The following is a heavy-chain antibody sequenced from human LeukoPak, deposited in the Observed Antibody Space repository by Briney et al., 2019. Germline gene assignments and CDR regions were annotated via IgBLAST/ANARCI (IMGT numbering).Heavy chain of an antibody. CDR1: GYTFTGYY. CDR3: ARSGGYYDFWSGWDAFDI. CDR2: INPNSGGT. J-gene: IGHJ3*02. Sequence: ASVKVSCKASGYTFTGYYMHWVRQAPGQGLEWMGWINPNSGGTNYAQKFQGRVTMTRDTSISTAYIELSRLRSDDTAVYYCARSGGYYDFWSGWDAFDIWGQGTMVTVSS. D-gene: IGHD3-3*01. V-gene: IGHV1-2*02.